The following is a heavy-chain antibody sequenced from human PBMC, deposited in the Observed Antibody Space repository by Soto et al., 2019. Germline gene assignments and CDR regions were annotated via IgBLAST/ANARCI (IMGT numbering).Heavy chain of an antibody. V-gene: IGHV4-59*01. Sequence: SETLSLTCTVSGGSISNYYWNWIRQSPGKGLEWIGYIYNSGSTNYNPSLKSRVTISVDTSKNQFSLKVSSVTDADTAVYFCARNPGRWYVEGFDPWGQGILVTVSS. CDR2: IYNSGST. CDR1: GGSISNYY. D-gene: IGHD2-15*01. J-gene: IGHJ5*02. CDR3: ARNPGRWYVEGFDP.